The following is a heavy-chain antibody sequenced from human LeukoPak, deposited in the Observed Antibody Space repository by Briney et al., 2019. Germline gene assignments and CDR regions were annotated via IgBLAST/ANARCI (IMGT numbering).Heavy chain of an antibody. CDR1: GFTFSSSA. J-gene: IGHJ4*02. D-gene: IGHD7-27*01. CDR3: AKDINPYSDRWGGYDY. CDR2: ISASGGST. Sequence: LSGGSLRLSCAASGFTFSSSAMSWVRQVPGKGLEWVSGISASGGSTYYADSVKGRFTISRDNSKNSLYLQMNSLRTEDTALYYCAKDINPYSDRWGGYDYWGQGTLVTVSS. V-gene: IGHV3-43*02.